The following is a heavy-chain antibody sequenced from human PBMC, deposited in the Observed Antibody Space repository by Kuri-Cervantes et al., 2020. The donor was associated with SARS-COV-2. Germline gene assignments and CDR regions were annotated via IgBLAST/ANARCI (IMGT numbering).Heavy chain of an antibody. Sequence: GSLRLSCTVSGGSISSHYWSWIRQPPRKGLEWIGYIYYSGSTNYNPSLKSRATISVDTSKNQFSLKLSSVTAADTAVYYCARPGGFLDVWGKGTTVTVSS. V-gene: IGHV4-59*11. J-gene: IGHJ6*04. CDR2: IYYSGST. D-gene: IGHD4-23*01. CDR1: GGSISSHY. CDR3: ARPGGFLDV.